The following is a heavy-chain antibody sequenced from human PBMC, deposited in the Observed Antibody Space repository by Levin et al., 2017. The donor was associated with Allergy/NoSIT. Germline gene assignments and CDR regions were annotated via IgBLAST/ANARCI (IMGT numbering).Heavy chain of an antibody. V-gene: IGHV1-8*01. J-gene: IGHJ5*02. CDR2: MDPNNGNT. CDR3: GRKWDYYDRSGYYRTSRFDP. D-gene: IGHD3-22*01. CDR1: GYTFTSND. Sequence: GESLKISCKASGYTFTSNDINWVRQAPGQGPEWMGWMDPNNGNTGYAQKFQGRVTMTRNTSITTAYMELSSLRFEDTATYYCGRKWDYYDRSGYYRTSRFDPWGQGTRVTVSS.